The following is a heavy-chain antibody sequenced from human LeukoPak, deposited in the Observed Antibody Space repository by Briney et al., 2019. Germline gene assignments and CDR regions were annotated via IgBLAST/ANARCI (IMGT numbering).Heavy chain of an antibody. V-gene: IGHV3-30*02. J-gene: IGHJ4*02. Sequence: GGSLRLSCAASGFTFSYYGMHWVRQAPDKGPEWVAFIRYNESKKFYGDSVKGRFTISRDNSKNTLYLQMNSLRTEDTAVDYCAKSHLPNAYSGTYYCDYWGQGTLVTVSS. CDR1: GFTFSYYG. D-gene: IGHD1-26*01. CDR3: AKSHLPNAYSGTYYCDY. CDR2: IRYNESKK.